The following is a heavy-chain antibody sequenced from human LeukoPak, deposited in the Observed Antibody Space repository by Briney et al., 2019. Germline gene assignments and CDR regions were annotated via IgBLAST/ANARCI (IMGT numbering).Heavy chain of an antibody. CDR2: TYYRSKWYS. D-gene: IGHD3-10*01. Sequence: SQTLSLTCAISGDSVSGNRPAWNWIRQSPSRGLEWLGRTYYRSKWYSDYAISVKSRITINPDTSKNQFSLQLNSVTPEDTAVYYCARDLSGIFDPWGQGTLVTVSS. V-gene: IGHV6-1*01. CDR3: ARDLSGIFDP. J-gene: IGHJ5*02. CDR1: GDSVSGNRPA.